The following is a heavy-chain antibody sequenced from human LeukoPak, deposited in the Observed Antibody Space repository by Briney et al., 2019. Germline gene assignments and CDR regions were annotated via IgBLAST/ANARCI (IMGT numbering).Heavy chain of an antibody. CDR3: ARVIGKLGPWYFDL. Sequence: SETLSLTCTVSGHSISSGYYWGWIRQPPGKGLEWIGRIYYSGSTYYNPSLKSRVTISVDTSKNQFSLKLSSVTAADTAVYYCARVIGKLGPWYFDLWGRGTLVTVSS. V-gene: IGHV4-38-2*02. D-gene: IGHD3-10*01. J-gene: IGHJ2*01. CDR2: IYYSGST. CDR1: GHSISSGYY.